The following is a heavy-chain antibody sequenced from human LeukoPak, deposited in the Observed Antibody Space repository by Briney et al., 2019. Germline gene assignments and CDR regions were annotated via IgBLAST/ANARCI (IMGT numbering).Heavy chain of an antibody. D-gene: IGHD2-2*01. J-gene: IGHJ2*01. CDR1: GGSISSGDYY. Sequence: SETLSLTCTVSGGSISSGDYYWSWIRQPPGKGLEWIGYIYYSGSTYYNPSLKSRVTISVDTSKSQFSLKLSSVTAADTAVYYCAREKGIVVVPAAIPEAYWYFDLWGRGTLVTVSS. CDR3: AREKGIVVVPAAIPEAYWYFDL. CDR2: IYYSGST. V-gene: IGHV4-30-4*08.